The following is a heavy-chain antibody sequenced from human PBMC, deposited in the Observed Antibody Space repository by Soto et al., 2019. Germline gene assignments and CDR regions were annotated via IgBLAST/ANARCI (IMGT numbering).Heavy chain of an antibody. Sequence: QVQLVESGGGVVQPGRSLRLSCAASGFTFSSYGMHWVRQAPGKGLEWVAVIWYDGSNKYYADSVKGRFTIPRDNSKTPLYLQMNSLSAEDTAVYYCARHPVYSSSLYSFYLWGQGTMVTLSS. CDR2: IWYDGSNK. CDR3: ARHPVYSSSLYSFYL. CDR1: GFTFSSYG. D-gene: IGHD6-13*01. J-gene: IGHJ3*01. V-gene: IGHV3-33*01.